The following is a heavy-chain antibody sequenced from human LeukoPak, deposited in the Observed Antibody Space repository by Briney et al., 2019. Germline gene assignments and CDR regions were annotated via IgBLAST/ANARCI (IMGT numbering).Heavy chain of an antibody. J-gene: IGHJ6*04. Sequence: GGSLRLSCAASGLTFSIHWMNWVRQAPGKGLEWISYISDSDTTLYYADSVKGRFTISRDNAKNSLYLQMNSLRAEDTAVYYCAELGITMIGGVWGKGTTVTISS. D-gene: IGHD3-10*02. V-gene: IGHV3-48*04. CDR2: ISDSDTTL. CDR3: AELGITMIGGV. CDR1: GLTFSIHW.